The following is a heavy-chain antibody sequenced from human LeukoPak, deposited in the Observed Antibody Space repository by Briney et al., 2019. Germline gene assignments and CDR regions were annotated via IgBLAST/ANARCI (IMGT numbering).Heavy chain of an antibody. CDR1: GFTFNNYA. J-gene: IGHJ4*02. D-gene: IGHD2-15*01. Sequence: GGSLRLSCAASGFTFNNYALSWVRQAPGKGLEWVSSIRGTGGTTSYSDSVRGRFTISRDNSKNTLSLQMSSLRAEDTAVYYCARVGSMVVVANYFDYWGQGALVTVSS. V-gene: IGHV3-23*01. CDR2: IRGTGGTT. CDR3: ARVGSMVVVANYFDY.